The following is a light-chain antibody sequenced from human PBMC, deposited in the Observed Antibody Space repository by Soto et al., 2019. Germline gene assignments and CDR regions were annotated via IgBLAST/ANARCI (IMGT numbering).Light chain of an antibody. CDR3: QQYGTSPSIT. J-gene: IGKJ5*01. V-gene: IGKV3-20*01. Sequence: EVVLTQSPGTLSLSPGERATLSCRASQSVSSNYLAGYQQRPGQAPRLLIYGASSRATGIPDRFSGSGSGTDFTLTISRLEPEDSAVYFCQQYGTSPSITFGQGTRLEIK. CDR2: GAS. CDR1: QSVSSNY.